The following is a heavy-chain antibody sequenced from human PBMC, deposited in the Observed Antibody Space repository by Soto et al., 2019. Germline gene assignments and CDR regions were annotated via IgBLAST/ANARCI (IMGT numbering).Heavy chain of an antibody. CDR3: ARWEGLDDYSGYFHFDY. Sequence: SDTLSLTCAVYGGSFSGYYWSWIRQPPGKGLEWIGEINHSGSTNYNPSLKSRVTISVDTSKNQFSLKLSSVTAADTAVYYCARWEGLDDYSGYFHFDYWRQGTLVTFSS. D-gene: IGHD5-12*01. V-gene: IGHV4-34*01. J-gene: IGHJ4*02. CDR2: INHSGST. CDR1: GGSFSGYY.